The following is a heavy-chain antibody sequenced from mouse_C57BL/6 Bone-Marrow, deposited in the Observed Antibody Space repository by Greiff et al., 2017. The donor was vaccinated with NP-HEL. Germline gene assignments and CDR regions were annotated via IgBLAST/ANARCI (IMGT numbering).Heavy chain of an antibody. D-gene: IGHD1-1*01. CDR1: GYPFTSYW. CDR3: ARQDGSSPMDY. Sequence: QVQLQQPGAELVKPGASVKMSCKASGYPFTSYWITWVKQRPGQGLEWIGDIYPGSGSTNYNEKFKSKATLTVDTSSSTAYMQLSSLTSEDSAVYYCARQDGSSPMDYWGQGTSVTVSS. CDR2: IYPGSGST. V-gene: IGHV1-55*01. J-gene: IGHJ4*01.